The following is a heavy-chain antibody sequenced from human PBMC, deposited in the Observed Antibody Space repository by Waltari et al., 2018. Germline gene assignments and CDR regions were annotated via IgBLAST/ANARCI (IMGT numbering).Heavy chain of an antibody. D-gene: IGHD3-22*01. CDR3: VRGGIWYDTSGHRFLFDY. J-gene: IGHJ4*02. CDR2: INPNSGGT. V-gene: IGHV1-2*06. CDR1: GYTFTGYS. Sequence: QVQLVQSGAELKEPGASMKVSCTASGYTFTGYSMHWVRQAPGQGLEWMGRINPNSGGTNSAQKFQGRVTMTRDTSINTAYMELSRLRSDDTALYYCVRGGIWYDTSGHRFLFDYWGQGTLVTVSS.